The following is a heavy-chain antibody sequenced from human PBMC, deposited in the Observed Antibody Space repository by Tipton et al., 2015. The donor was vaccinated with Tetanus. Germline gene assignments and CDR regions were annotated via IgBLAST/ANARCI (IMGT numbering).Heavy chain of an antibody. CDR3: ARDAGRGDYGGVGVPYSYYGMDV. CDR1: GFTFSTYA. J-gene: IGHJ6*02. CDR2: TSYDGTNK. D-gene: IGHD4-17*01. V-gene: IGHV3-30-3*01. Sequence: SLRLSCAASGFTFSTYAMHWVRQAPGKGLEWVAVTSYDGTNKVYADSMRGRFTISRDNSKSALYLQMNSLRPEDTAVYYCARDAGRGDYGGVGVPYSYYGMDVWGQGTTVTVSS.